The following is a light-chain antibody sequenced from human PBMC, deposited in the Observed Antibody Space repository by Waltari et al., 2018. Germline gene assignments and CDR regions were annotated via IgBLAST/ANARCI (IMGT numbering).Light chain of an antibody. CDR2: VNSDGRQ. CDR1: SGHSSNV. Sequence: QLVLTQSPSASASLGASVKLTCTLSSGHSSNVIAWLQQQPEKGPRYLMKVNSDGRQSKGDKIPDPFAGSSAGAEHYLTLASPQSEDEADYCCQTGGHGTWVFGGGTKLTVL. J-gene: IGLJ3*02. V-gene: IGLV4-69*01. CDR3: QTGGHGTWV.